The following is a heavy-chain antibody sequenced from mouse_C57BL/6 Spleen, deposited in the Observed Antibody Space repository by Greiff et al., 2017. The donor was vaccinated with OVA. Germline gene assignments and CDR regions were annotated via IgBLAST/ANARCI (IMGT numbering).Heavy chain of an antibody. Sequence: VQVVESGPELVKPGASVKISCKASGYAFSSSWMNWVKQRPGKGLEWIGRIYPGDGDTNYNGKFKGKATLTADKSSSTAYMQLSSLTSEDSEVYFCARWGATWDGFDYWGQGTTLTVSS. V-gene: IGHV1-82*01. CDR3: ARWGATWDGFDY. CDR2: IYPGDGDT. J-gene: IGHJ2*01. CDR1: GYAFSSSW. D-gene: IGHD4-1*01.